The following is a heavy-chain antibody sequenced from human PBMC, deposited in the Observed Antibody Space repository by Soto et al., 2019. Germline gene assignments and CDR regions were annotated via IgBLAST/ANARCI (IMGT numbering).Heavy chain of an antibody. V-gene: IGHV1-46*01. D-gene: IGHD3-22*01. CDR1: GYMFTSYY. CDR3: ARDGWLAYYSDRRGYPVY. J-gene: IGHJ4*02. CDR2: VNPTGGGT. Sequence: ASVKVSCKASGYMFTSYYIHWVRQAPGQGLEWMGRVNPTGGGTRYTQKFQGRVTMTRDTSTSTVHIELTSLRYKATAVYYCARDGWLAYYSDRRGYPVYWGQGTTVTTSS.